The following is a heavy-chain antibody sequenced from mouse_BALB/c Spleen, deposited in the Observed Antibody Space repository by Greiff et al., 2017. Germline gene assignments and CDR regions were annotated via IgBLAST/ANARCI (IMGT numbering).Heavy chain of an antibody. CDR3: YAYYGSSYYAMDY. CDR2: IDPENGDT. Sequence: VQLQESGAELVRSGASVKLSCTASGFNIKDYYMHWVKQRPEQGLEWIGWIDPENGDTEYDPKFQGKATMTADTSSNTAYLQLSSLTSEDTAVYYCYAYYGSSYYAMDYWGQGTSVTVSS. J-gene: IGHJ4*01. V-gene: IGHV14-4*02. CDR1: GFNIKDYY. D-gene: IGHD1-1*01.